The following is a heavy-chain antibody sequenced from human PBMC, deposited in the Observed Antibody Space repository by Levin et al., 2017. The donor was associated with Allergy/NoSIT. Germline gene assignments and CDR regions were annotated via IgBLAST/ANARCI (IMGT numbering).Heavy chain of an antibody. V-gene: IGHV3-30*18. CDR3: AKAGREAVAGPIQI. CDR1: GFTFSSYG. J-gene: IGHJ4*02. D-gene: IGHD6-19*01. Sequence: TGGSLRLSCAASGFTFSSYGMHWVRQAPGKGLEWVAVISYDGSNKYYADSVKGRFTISRDNSKNTLYLQMNSLRAEDTAVYYCAKAGREAVAGPIQIWGQGTLVTVSS. CDR2: ISYDGSNK.